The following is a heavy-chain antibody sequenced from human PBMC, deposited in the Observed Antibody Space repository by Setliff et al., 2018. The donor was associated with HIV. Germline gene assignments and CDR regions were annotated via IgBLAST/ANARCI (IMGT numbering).Heavy chain of an antibody. D-gene: IGHD2-8*02. CDR2: IHCNDAN. J-gene: IGHJ6*04. Sequence: SGPTLLNPTPTLTLHCTYSGLSLTTSGVGVGWIRQPPGKALEWLAVIHCNDANHYSPSLMTRLSITKDTSKNQMVLTMTNMYPVDTATFYWVDRVVWGALDVWGKGTTVTVSS. V-gene: IGHV2-5*01. CDR3: VDRVVWGALDV. CDR1: GLSLTTSGVG.